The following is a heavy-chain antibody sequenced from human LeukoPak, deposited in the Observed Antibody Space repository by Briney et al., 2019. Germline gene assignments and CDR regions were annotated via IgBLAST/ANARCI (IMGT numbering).Heavy chain of an antibody. CDR3: AKALGYSYGNWFDP. D-gene: IGHD5-18*01. J-gene: IGHJ5*02. CDR1: GFTFSSYS. Sequence: GGSLRLSCAASGFTFSSYSMNWVRQAPGKGLEWVSGISWNSGSIGYADSVKGRFTISRDNAKNSLYLQMNSLRAEDTALYYCAKALGYSYGNWFDPWGQGTLVTVSS. V-gene: IGHV3-9*01. CDR2: ISWNSGSI.